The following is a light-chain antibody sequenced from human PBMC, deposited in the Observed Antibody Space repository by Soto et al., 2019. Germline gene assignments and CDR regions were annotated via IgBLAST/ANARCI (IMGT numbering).Light chain of an antibody. Sequence: DIQMTQSPSSLSASVGDRVTITCRASQTITTYLNWYQQKPGKAPQLLIYGASTLQSGVPSRFTGRGSRTDFTLTISSLQPEDFATYHCQQSHSTPWTFGQGTKVEIK. J-gene: IGKJ1*01. CDR2: GAS. CDR3: QQSHSTPWT. V-gene: IGKV1-39*01. CDR1: QTITTY.